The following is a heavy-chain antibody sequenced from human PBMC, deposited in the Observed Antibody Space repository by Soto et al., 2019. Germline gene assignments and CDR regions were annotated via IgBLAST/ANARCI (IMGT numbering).Heavy chain of an antibody. D-gene: IGHD3-9*01. CDR3: ARGKLRYFDWSYGGFDY. Sequence: PSETLSLTCAVYCGSFSGYYWSWIRQPPGKGLEWIGEINHSGSTNYNPSLKSRVTISVDTSKNQFSLKLSSVTAADTAVYYCARGKLRYFDWSYGGFDYWGQGTLVTVSS. J-gene: IGHJ4*02. CDR1: CGSFSGYY. V-gene: IGHV4-34*01. CDR2: INHSGST.